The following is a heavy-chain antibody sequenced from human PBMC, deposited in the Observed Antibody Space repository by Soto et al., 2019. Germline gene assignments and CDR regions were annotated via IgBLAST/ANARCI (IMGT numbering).Heavy chain of an antibody. J-gene: IGHJ5*02. V-gene: IGHV4-4*07. CDR2: IHATGTT. CDR1: GASISGFY. CDR3: VRDGTKTLRDWFDP. Sequence: SETLSLTCTVSGASISGFYWSWIRKSAGKGLEWIGRIHATGTTDYNPSLKSRVMMSVDTSKKQFSLKLRSVTAADTAVYYCVRDGTKTLRDWFDPWGQGISVTVSS. D-gene: IGHD1-1*01.